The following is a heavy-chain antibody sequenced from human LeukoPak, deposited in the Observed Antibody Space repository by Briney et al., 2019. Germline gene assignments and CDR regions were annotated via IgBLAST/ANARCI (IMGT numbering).Heavy chain of an antibody. CDR2: IYSSGST. CDR1: GGSISSYY. CDR3: ARDPSSFGGRVDP. Sequence: PSETLSLTCTVSGGSISSYYWNWIRQPAGKGLEWIGRIYSSGSTNYNPSLKSRVTMSVDTSKNQFSLKLSSVTAADTAVYYCARDPSSFGGRVDPWGQGTLVAVSS. D-gene: IGHD3-10*01. V-gene: IGHV4-4*07. J-gene: IGHJ5*02.